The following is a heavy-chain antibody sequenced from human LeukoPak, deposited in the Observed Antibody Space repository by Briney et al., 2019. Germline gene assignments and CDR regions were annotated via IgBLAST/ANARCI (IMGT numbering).Heavy chain of an antibody. D-gene: IGHD6-6*01. CDR2: ISSSSSYI. J-gene: IGHJ4*02. V-gene: IGHV3-21*01. Sequence: GGSLRLSCAASRFTFSEYSVSWVRQAPGKGLEWVSSISSSSSYIYYADSLKGRFTISRDNAKNSLYLQMNSLRAEDTAVYYCARASSLGSLYYFDYWGQGTPVTVSS. CDR3: ARASSLGSLYYFDY. CDR1: RFTFSEYS.